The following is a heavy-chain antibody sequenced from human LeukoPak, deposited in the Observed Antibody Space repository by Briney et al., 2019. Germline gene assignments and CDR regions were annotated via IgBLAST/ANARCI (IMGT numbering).Heavy chain of an antibody. Sequence: ASVKVSCKASGYTFTSYAMNWVRQAPGQGLEWMGWISAYNGNTNYAQKLQGRVTMTTDTSTSTAYMELRSLRSDDTAVYYCARVGYSYGPLDYWGQGTLVTVSS. CDR2: ISAYNGNT. V-gene: IGHV1-18*01. J-gene: IGHJ4*02. CDR3: ARVGYSYGPLDY. CDR1: GYTFTSYA. D-gene: IGHD5-18*01.